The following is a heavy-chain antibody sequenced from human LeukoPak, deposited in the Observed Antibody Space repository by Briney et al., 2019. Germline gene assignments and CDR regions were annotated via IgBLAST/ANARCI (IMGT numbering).Heavy chain of an antibody. CDR2: INHSGST. Sequence: SETLSLTCAVYGGSFSDYYWSWIRQPPGKGLEWIGEINHSGSTNYNPSLKSRVTISVDTSKNQFSLKLSSVTAADTAVYYCARSPSSGWYYWGQGTLVTVSS. V-gene: IGHV4-34*01. CDR3: ARSPSSGWYY. J-gene: IGHJ4*02. D-gene: IGHD6-19*01. CDR1: GGSFSDYY.